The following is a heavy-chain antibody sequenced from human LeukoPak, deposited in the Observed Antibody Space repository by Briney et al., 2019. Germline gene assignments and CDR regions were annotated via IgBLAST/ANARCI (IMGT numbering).Heavy chain of an antibody. J-gene: IGHJ4*02. CDR2: INHSGST. V-gene: IGHV4-34*01. Sequence: SETLSLTCAVYGGSFSGYYWSWIRQPPGKGLEWIGEINHSGSTNYNPSLKSRVTISVDTSKNQFSLKLSSVTAADTAVYYCARQIAAAGYFDYWGQGTLVTVSS. CDR1: GGSFSGYY. D-gene: IGHD6-13*01. CDR3: ARQIAAAGYFDY.